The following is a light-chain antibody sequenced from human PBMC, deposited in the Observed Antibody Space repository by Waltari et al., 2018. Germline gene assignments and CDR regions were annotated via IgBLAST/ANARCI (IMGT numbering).Light chain of an antibody. V-gene: IGLV2-14*03. CDR2: DVS. Sequence: QSVVTQPASVSGSPGQSISISCTGTSNDIGANDYVSWYQQHPGRAPQLVIYDVSVRPSGVSIRFSGSKSGNTSSLTISGLQAEDEARYYCSSYTLTNPGVFGGGTKLTVL. CDR1: SNDIGANDY. J-gene: IGLJ3*02. CDR3: SSYTLTNPGV.